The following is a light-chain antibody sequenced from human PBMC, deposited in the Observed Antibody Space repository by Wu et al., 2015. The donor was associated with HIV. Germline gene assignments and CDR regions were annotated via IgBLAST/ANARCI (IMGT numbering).Light chain of an antibody. J-gene: IGKJ2*01. CDR1: QRIGTN. CDR3: QQYYQWPPRVT. CDR2: GAS. V-gene: IGKV3-15*01. Sequence: DILMTQSPATLSVSPGEAATLSCRASQRIGTNLAWYQQKPGQAPRLLIYGASIRATNIPARFSGSGSGTEFTLSISSLQSEDFAVYYCQQYYQWPPRVTFGQGTKLEI.